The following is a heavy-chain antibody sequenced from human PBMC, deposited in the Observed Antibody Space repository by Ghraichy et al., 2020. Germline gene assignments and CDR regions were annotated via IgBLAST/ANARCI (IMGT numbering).Heavy chain of an antibody. V-gene: IGHV3-7*01. J-gene: IGHJ4*02. D-gene: IGHD5-12*01. CDR3: AGGSGYIIDY. CDR1: GFTFNTYW. CDR2: IKQDGSAK. Sequence: GGSLRLSCAASGFTFNTYWMNWVRLAPGKGLELVANIKQDGSAKNYVDSIKGRFTISRDNAQNLLYLEMNSLRAEDTAVYYCAGGSGYIIDYWGQGTLVTVSS.